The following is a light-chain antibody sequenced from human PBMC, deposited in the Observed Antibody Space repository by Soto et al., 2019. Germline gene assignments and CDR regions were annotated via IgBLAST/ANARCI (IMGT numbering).Light chain of an antibody. V-gene: IGKV3D-15*01. CDR2: GAS. Sequence: EIVMTQSPATLSVSPGERATLSCRASQSVSSNLAWDQQKPGQAPRVLIYGASTMATGIPARFSGSGSGTEFTLTVSSLQSEESAVYYCQQYNNWSFTFGHGTKVDIK. CDR3: QQYNNWSFT. J-gene: IGKJ3*01. CDR1: QSVSSN.